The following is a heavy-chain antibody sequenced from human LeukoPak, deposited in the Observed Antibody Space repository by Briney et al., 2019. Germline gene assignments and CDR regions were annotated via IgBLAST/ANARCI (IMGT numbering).Heavy chain of an antibody. J-gene: IGHJ4*02. CDR2: LDESGRP. CDR1: GDSIKSGDHH. CDR3: ARDPAYDFWSGYYEGGEFDY. V-gene: IGHV4-39*07. Sequence: PSETLSLTCSVSGDSIKSGDHHWAWVRQPPGKGLEFIGSLDESGRPYYNRPLKSRVTISVDTSKNQFSLKLSSVTAADTAVYYCARDPAYDFWSGYYEGGEFDYWGQGTLVTVSS. D-gene: IGHD3-3*01.